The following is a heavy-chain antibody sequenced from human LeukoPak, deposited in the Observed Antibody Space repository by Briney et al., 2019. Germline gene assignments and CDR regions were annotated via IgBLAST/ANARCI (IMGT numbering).Heavy chain of an antibody. CDR3: ARDFCSGGTCYARGYFDY. V-gene: IGHV1-18*01. Sequence: AASVKVSCKSSGYTFTTYGISWMRQAPGQSLEWMGWISPYNSNTKYAQKLQGRVTMTTDTSTSTAYMELRSLRSGDTAVYYCARDFCSGGTCYARGYFDYWGQGTLVTVPS. CDR1: GYTFTTYG. D-gene: IGHD2-15*01. CDR2: ISPYNSNT. J-gene: IGHJ4*02.